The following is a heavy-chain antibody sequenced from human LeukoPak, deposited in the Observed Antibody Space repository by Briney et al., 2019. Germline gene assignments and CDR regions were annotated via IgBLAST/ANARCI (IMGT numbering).Heavy chain of an antibody. CDR3: ARGPEFIRTVGMRMVGNFDY. D-gene: IGHD2-2*01. J-gene: IGHJ4*02. CDR1: GYSISSGLY. V-gene: IGHV4-38-2*01. Sequence: SETLSLTCVVSGYSISSGLYWVWIRQPPGKGLERIGSIYHSGSTYYNPSLKSRVTISVDTSKNQFSLKVISVTAADTAVYYCARGPEFIRTVGMRMVGNFDYWGQGILVTVSS. CDR2: IYHSGST.